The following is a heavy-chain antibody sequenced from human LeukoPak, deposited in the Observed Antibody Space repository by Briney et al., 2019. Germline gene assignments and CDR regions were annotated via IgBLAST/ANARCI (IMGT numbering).Heavy chain of an antibody. Sequence: GGSLRLSCEASGFTFSTYGMNWVRQAPGKGLEWVSAISGSGGSTYYADSVKGRFTISRGNSKNTLYLQMNSLRAEDTAVYYCAKDPVPAGDDWGQGTLVTVSS. J-gene: IGHJ4*02. CDR2: ISGSGGST. CDR1: GFTFSTYG. V-gene: IGHV3-23*01. CDR3: AKDPVPAGDD. D-gene: IGHD2-2*01.